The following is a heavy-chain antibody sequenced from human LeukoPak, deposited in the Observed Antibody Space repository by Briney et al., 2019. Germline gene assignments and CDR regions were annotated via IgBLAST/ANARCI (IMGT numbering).Heavy chain of an antibody. Sequence: GGSLRLSCAASGFTFSSYSMNWVRQAPGKGLEWVSSISSSSSYIYYADSVKGRFTISRDNAKNSLYLQMTSLRAEDTAVYYCARDWSGHDPFFDYWGQGTLVTVSS. D-gene: IGHD3-3*01. CDR3: ARDWSGHDPFFDY. CDR1: GFTFSSYS. V-gene: IGHV3-21*01. J-gene: IGHJ4*02. CDR2: ISSSSSYI.